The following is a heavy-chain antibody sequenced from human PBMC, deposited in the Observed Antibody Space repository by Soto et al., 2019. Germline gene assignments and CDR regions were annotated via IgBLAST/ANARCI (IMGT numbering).Heavy chain of an antibody. J-gene: IGHJ6*02. CDR1: GYTFTSYD. CDR2: MNPNSGNT. CDR3: ARGVQLWLNYYYGMDV. V-gene: IGHV1-8*01. Sequence: ASVKVSCKASGYTFTSYDINCVLQSTLQWLEWMGCMNPNSGNTGYAQKFQGRVTMTRNTSISTAYMELSSLRSEDTAVYYCARGVQLWLNYYYGMDVWGQGTTVTVSS. D-gene: IGHD5-18*01.